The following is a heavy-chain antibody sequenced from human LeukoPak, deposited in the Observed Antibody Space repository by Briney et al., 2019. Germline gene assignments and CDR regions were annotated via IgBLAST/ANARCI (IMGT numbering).Heavy chain of an antibody. V-gene: IGHV3-21*01. CDR3: AKDVGYLWPFDY. J-gene: IGHJ4*02. D-gene: IGHD3-16*02. CDR2: ISNSSPNI. Sequence: GGSLRPSCAASGFTFISYSMNWVRQAPGKGLEWVSSISNSSPNIYYADSVKGRFTISRDNSKNTLYLQMNSLRAEDTALYYCAKDVGYLWPFDYWGQGTLVTVSS. CDR1: GFTFISYS.